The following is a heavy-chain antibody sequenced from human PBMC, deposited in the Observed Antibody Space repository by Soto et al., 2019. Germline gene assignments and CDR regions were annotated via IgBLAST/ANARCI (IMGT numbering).Heavy chain of an antibody. D-gene: IGHD5-12*01. V-gene: IGHV4-59*01. CDR1: GGSISSYY. CDR3: ARSRGSGYAALDY. J-gene: IGHJ4*02. Sequence: SETLSLTCTVPGGSISSYYWSWIRQSPGRGLEWIGYTSHSGSTNYNPSLKSRVTMSVDTSKNQFSLKLSSVTAADTAVYYCARSRGSGYAALDYWGQGTLVTVSS. CDR2: TSHSGST.